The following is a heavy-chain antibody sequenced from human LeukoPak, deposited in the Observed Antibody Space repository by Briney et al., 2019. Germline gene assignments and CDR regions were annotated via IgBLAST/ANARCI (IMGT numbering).Heavy chain of an antibody. CDR3: ARAPAAARPYYFDY. CDR1: GFTFSRHW. V-gene: IGHV3-7*01. CDR2: MKQDGSEK. J-gene: IGHJ4*02. Sequence: GGSLRLSCAASGFTFSRHWMSWVRQAPGKGLEWVAKMKQDGSEKYYVDSVKGRFTISRDNAKNSLYLQMNSLRPEDTAVYYCARAPAAARPYYFDYWGQGTLVTVSS. D-gene: IGHD6-6*01.